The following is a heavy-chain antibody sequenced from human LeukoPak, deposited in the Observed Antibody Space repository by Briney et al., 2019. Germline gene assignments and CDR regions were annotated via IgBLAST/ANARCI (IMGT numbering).Heavy chain of an antibody. CDR3: AKPGVVSAAFDI. D-gene: IGHD3-10*01. CDR2: IWYDGSNK. Sequence: GGSLILSCAASGFTFSSYGMQWVRQAPGKGQERVAVIWYDGSNKYYADSVKGRFTISRDNSRNQVYLKMKSLRAEDAAVYYCAKPGVVSAAFDIWGQGTMVTVSS. CDR1: GFTFSSYG. J-gene: IGHJ3*02. V-gene: IGHV3-33*06.